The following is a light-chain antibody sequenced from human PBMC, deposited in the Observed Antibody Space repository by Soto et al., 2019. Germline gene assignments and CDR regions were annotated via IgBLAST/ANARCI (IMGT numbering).Light chain of an antibody. CDR1: SGNIASSF. J-gene: IGLJ2*01. CDR3: LSYDYSGQF. Sequence: NFMLTQPHSVSESPGKTVTISCTRSSGNIASSFVQWLQQRPGSSPTTVIYEDNQRPSGVPDRFSGSIDSSSNSASLTISGLETEDEAAYYCLSYDYSGQFFGAGTKLTVL. V-gene: IGLV6-57*01. CDR2: EDN.